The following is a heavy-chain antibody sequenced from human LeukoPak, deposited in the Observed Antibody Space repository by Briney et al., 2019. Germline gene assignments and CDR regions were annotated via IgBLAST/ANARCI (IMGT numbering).Heavy chain of an antibody. V-gene: IGHV1-69*04. Sequence: ASVKVSCKASGGTFSSYAISWVRQAPGQGLEWMGRIIPILGIANYAQKFQGRDTITADKSTSTAYMELSSLRSEDTAVYYCARDRTLGYCSGGSCYFDYWGQGTLVTVSS. CDR3: ARDRTLGYCSGGSCYFDY. D-gene: IGHD2-15*01. CDR2: IIPILGIA. CDR1: GGTFSSYA. J-gene: IGHJ4*02.